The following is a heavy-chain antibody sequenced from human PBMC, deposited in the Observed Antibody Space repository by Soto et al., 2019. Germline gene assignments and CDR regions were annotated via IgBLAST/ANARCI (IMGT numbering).Heavy chain of an antibody. J-gene: IGHJ5*02. V-gene: IGHV3-23*01. CDR2: ISGSGDST. Sequence: PGGSLRLSCAASGFTFSSYAMSWVRQAPGKGLEWVSGISGSGDSTYYADSVKGRFTISRDNSKNTLYLQMNSLRAEDTAVYYCAKDDSAYYYDSSGYPNWFDLWGQGTLVTVS. D-gene: IGHD3-22*01. CDR3: AKDDSAYYYDSSGYPNWFDL. CDR1: GFTFSSYA.